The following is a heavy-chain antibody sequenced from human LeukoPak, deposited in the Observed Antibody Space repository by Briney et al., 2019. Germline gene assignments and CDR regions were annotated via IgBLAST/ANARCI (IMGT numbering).Heavy chain of an antibody. CDR3: ARFGYVAAVDY. CDR2: ISWNSGSI. V-gene: IGHV3-9*01. D-gene: IGHD2-15*01. CDR1: GFTFDDYA. Sequence: GGSLRLSCAASGFTFDDYAMHWVRQAPGKGLEWVSGISWNSGSIGYADSVKGRFSISRDNAKNLVYLQMNSLRAEDTAVYHCARFGYVAAVDYWGQGTLVTVSS. J-gene: IGHJ4*02.